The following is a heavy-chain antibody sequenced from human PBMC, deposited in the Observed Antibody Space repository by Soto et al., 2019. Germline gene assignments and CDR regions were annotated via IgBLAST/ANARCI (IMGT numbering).Heavy chain of an antibody. Sequence: SETLSLTCAVSGGSVSGSYYYWAWLRQSPGKGPEWIGSVFHTGLTSYNPSLESRVSVSVDTSKSQFSLKLSAVAASDTAVYYCATSQKGYNWNYFDHWGQGALVTVSS. V-gene: IGHV4-39*01. CDR1: GGSVSGSYYY. J-gene: IGHJ4*02. CDR2: VFHTGLT. CDR3: ATSQKGYNWNYFDH. D-gene: IGHD1-1*01.